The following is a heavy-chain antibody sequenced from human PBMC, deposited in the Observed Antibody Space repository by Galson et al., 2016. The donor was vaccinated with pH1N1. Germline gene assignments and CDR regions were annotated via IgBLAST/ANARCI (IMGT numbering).Heavy chain of an antibody. CDR3: ARTGSDHDNYFYYDGMDL. D-gene: IGHD5-12*01. CDR1: GFTFSSFW. CDR2: IKQYGSEK. V-gene: IGHV3-7*01. J-gene: IGHJ6*02. Sequence: SLRLSCAASGFTFSSFWMTWVRQAPGKGLEWVANIKQYGSEKHYVDSVKGRVTVSRDNAKNSVYLQMNSLRAEDTAVYYCARTGSDHDNYFYYDGMDLWGQGTTVTVSS.